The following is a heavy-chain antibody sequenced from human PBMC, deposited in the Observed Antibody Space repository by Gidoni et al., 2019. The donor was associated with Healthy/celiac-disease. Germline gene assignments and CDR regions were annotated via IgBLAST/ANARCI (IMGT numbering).Heavy chain of an antibody. V-gene: IGHV3-53*01. D-gene: IGHD4-17*01. CDR1: GFTVRSNY. J-gene: IGHJ4*02. CDR2: IYSGCST. CDR3: GWELRGFDY. Sequence: EVQLVEAGGGLIQPGGSLRLACAASGFTVRSNYMSWVRQAPGKGLEWVAVIYSGCSTYYADSVKGRFTISRDNSKNTLYLQMNSLRAEDTAVYYCGWELRGFDYWGQGTLVTVSS.